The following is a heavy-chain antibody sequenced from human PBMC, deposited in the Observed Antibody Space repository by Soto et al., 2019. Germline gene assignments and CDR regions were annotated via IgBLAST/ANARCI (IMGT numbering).Heavy chain of an antibody. CDR3: GRESFYDSGGFHRFDY. D-gene: IGHD3-22*01. Sequence: SEALSLTCTGSGGAISSYYWSWSRQPPGKGLEGVGYIYYRGSTNYNPSLKSRVAISVDTSKNQFSLRLSSVTAADTSVYYCGRESFYDSGGFHRFDYWGQGTLVTVPS. CDR1: GGAISSYY. J-gene: IGHJ4*02. V-gene: IGHV4-59*01. CDR2: IYYRGST.